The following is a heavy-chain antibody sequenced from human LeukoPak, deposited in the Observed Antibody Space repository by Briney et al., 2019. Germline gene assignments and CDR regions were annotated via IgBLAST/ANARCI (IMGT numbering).Heavy chain of an antibody. D-gene: IGHD3-9*01. CDR3: ARAYDILTGDAFDI. Sequence: SETLSLTCTVSGGPINVYYWSWIRQPPGKGLEWIGYISYSGSTYYNPSLKSRVTISVDTSKNQFSLKLSSVTAADTAVYYCARAYDILTGDAFDIWGQGTMVTVSS. CDR1: GGPINVYY. V-gene: IGHV4-59*08. J-gene: IGHJ3*02. CDR2: ISYSGST.